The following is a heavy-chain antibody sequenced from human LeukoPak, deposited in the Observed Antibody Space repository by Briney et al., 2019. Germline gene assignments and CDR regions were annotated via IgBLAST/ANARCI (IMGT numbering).Heavy chain of an antibody. D-gene: IGHD3-16*01. CDR1: GFTFSSDA. CDR3: AKGRLWGRGGYHCYYMDV. J-gene: IGHJ6*03. Sequence: GGSLRLSCEASGFTFSSDAMNWVRQAPGKGLEWVSAISGSGSSPYYADSVKGRFTVSRDNTKNTLYLQMSSLRVEDTALYYCAKGRLWGRGGYHCYYMDVWGKGTAVTISS. CDR2: ISGSGSSP. V-gene: IGHV3-23*01.